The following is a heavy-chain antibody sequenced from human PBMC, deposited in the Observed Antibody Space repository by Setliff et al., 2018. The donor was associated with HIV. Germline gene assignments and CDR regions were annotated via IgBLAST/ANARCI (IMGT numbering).Heavy chain of an antibody. CDR3: ARVAGSGWYIDY. CDR2: INWNGGNT. D-gene: IGHD6-19*01. J-gene: IGHJ4*02. V-gene: IGHV3-20*04. CDR1: GFTFDDYG. Sequence: AGGSLRLSCAASGFTFDDYGMGWVRQGPGKGLEWVSGINWNGGNTGYADSVKGRFTISRDNAKNSLYLQMNSLRAEDTALYYCARVAGSGWYIDYWGQGTLVTVSS.